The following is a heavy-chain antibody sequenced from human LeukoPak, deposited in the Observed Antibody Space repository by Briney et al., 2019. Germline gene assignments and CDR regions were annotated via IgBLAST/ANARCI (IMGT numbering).Heavy chain of an antibody. Sequence: SETLSLTCTVSGGSISGYYWSWIRQPPGKGLEWIGEINHSGSTNYNPSLKSRVTISVDTSKNQFSLKLSSVTAADTAVYYCARVKDSSGPGADYWGQGTLVTVSS. V-gene: IGHV4-34*01. D-gene: IGHD3-22*01. CDR2: INHSGST. CDR1: GGSISGYY. J-gene: IGHJ4*02. CDR3: ARVKDSSGPGADY.